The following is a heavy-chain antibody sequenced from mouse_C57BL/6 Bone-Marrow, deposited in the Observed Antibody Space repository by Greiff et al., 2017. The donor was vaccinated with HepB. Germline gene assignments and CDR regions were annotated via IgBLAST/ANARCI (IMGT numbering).Heavy chain of an antibody. CDR1: GYTFTSYG. V-gene: IGHV1-81*01. D-gene: IGHD1-2*01. Sequence: VMLVESGAELARPGASVKLSCKASGYTFTSYGISWVKQRTGQGLEWIGEIYPRSGNTYYNEKFKGKATLTADKSSSTAYMELRSLTSEDSAVYFCARFTTADYWGQGTTLTVSS. CDR3: ARFTTADY. CDR2: IYPRSGNT. J-gene: IGHJ2*01.